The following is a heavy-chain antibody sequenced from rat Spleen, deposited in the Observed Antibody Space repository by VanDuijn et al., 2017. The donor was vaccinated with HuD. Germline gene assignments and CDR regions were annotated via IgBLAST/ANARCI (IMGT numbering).Heavy chain of an antibody. Sequence: QVQLKESGPGLVQPSQTLSLTCTVSGFSLTNYGVSWVRQPPGKGLEWIGAIWSGGSTDYSSALKSRLSISRDTSKSQVLLKIYSLQTEDTASYFCTREGHTMDRATYWFAYWGQGTLVTVSS. V-gene: IGHV2-15*01. CDR2: IWSGGST. CDR3: TREGHTMDRATYWFAY. D-gene: IGHD1-9*01. J-gene: IGHJ3*01. CDR1: GFSLTNYG.